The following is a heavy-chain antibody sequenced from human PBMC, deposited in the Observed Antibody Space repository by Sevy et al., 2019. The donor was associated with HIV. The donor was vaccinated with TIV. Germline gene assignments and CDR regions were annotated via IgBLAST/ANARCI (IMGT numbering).Heavy chain of an antibody. D-gene: IGHD2-8*01. J-gene: IGHJ6*03. CDR2: ISGSGGST. CDR1: GFTFSSYA. V-gene: IGHV3-23*01. Sequence: GGSLRLSCAASGFTFSSYAMSWVRQAPGKGLEWVSAISGSGGSTYYADSVKGRFTISRDNSMNTQYLQMNSLRAEDTAVYYCAKGMVDYYYMDVWGKGTTVTVSS. CDR3: AKGMVDYYYMDV.